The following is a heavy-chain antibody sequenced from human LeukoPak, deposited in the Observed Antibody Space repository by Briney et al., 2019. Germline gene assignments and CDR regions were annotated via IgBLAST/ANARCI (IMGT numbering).Heavy chain of an antibody. CDR3: ARSKYDFWNGYYTASWFDP. Sequence: ASVKVSCKASGYTFTSYGISWVRQAPGQGLEWMGWISAYNGNTNYAQKLQGRVTMTTDTSTSTAYMELRSLRSDDTAVYYCARSKYDFWNGYYTASWFDPWGQGTLVTVSS. CDR2: ISAYNGNT. D-gene: IGHD3-3*01. CDR1: GYTFTSYG. V-gene: IGHV1-18*01. J-gene: IGHJ5*02.